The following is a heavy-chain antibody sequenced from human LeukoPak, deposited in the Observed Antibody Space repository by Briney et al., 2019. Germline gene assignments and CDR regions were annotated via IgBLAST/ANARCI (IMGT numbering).Heavy chain of an antibody. Sequence: EASVKVSCKASGYTFNDYYMHWVRQAPGQGLEWMGWISAYNGNTNYAQKLQGRVTMTTDTSTSTAYMELRSLRSDDTAVYYCARAGYYGSGPMDVWGKGTTVTVSS. J-gene: IGHJ6*04. CDR1: GYTFNDYY. CDR3: ARAGYYGSGPMDV. V-gene: IGHV1-18*04. D-gene: IGHD3-10*01. CDR2: ISAYNGNT.